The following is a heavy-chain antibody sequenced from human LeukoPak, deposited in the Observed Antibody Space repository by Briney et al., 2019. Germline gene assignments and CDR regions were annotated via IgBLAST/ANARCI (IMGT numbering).Heavy chain of an antibody. CDR1: GYTFTSYY. V-gene: IGHV1-46*01. Sequence: ASVKVSCKASGYTFTSYYMHWVRQAPGQGLEWMGIINPSGGSTSYAQKFRGRVTMTRDTSTSTVYMELSSLRSEDTAVYYCARDGSSYYGMDVWGQGTTVTVSS. J-gene: IGHJ6*02. D-gene: IGHD2-15*01. CDR2: INPSGGST. CDR3: ARDGSSYYGMDV.